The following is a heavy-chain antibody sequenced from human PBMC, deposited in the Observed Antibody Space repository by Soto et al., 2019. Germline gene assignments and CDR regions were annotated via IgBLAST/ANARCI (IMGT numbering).Heavy chain of an antibody. D-gene: IGHD1-26*01. J-gene: IGHJ4*02. Sequence: QVQLVQSGAEVKKPGSSVKVSCKASGGTFSSYAISWVRQAPGQGLEWMGGLIPIFGTANYAQKFQGRVTITADESTSTAYMELSSLRSEDTAVYYCERRRVGATHSDYWGQGTLVTVSS. V-gene: IGHV1-69*01. CDR3: ERRRVGATHSDY. CDR2: LIPIFGTA. CDR1: GGTFSSYA.